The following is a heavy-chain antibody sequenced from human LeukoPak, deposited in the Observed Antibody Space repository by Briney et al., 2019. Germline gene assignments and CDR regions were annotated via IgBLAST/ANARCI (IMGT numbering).Heavy chain of an antibody. D-gene: IGHD3-16*01. CDR1: GFTFSTYS. CDR2: ISSDSKYI. J-gene: IGHJ6*02. Sequence: GSLGLSCAASGFTFSTYSMNWVRQAPGKGLEWVSSISSDSKYIFYADSPKGRFTISRDNAKNSLYLQMISLRAEDTAVYYCARVAFGLYVMDVWGQGTTVTVSS. CDR3: ARVAFGLYVMDV. V-gene: IGHV3-21*01.